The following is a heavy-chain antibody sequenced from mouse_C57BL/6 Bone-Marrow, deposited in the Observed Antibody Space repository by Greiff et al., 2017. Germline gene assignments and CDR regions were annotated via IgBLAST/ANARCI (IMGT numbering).Heavy chain of an antibody. D-gene: IGHD1-1*01. V-gene: IGHV1-5*01. J-gene: IGHJ2*01. CDR1: GYTFTSYW. CDR2: IYPGNSDT. CDR3: TKLPSVERYFDY. Sequence: EVQLQQSGTVLARPGASVKMSCKTSGYTFTSYWMHWVKQRPGQGLEWIGAIYPGNSDTSSNQKFKGKAKLTAVTSASTAYMELSSLTNEDSAVYYCTKLPSVERYFDYWGQGTTLTVSS.